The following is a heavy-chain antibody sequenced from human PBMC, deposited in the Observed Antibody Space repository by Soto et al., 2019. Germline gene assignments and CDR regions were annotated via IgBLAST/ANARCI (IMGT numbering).Heavy chain of an antibody. J-gene: IGHJ6*02. CDR1: GFIFSSFW. D-gene: IGHD3-10*01. CDR2: INGDGASL. CDR3: AREGSLGLAV. V-gene: IGHV3-74*03. Sequence: EVRLEEAGGGFVQPGGSLRVSCSGSGFIFSSFWMHWVRQGPGKGLEWVSRINGDGASLAYAESVKGRFSISRDNVKNTLHLQMNSLGVDDPAVYFCAREGSLGLAVWGRGTTVTVSS.